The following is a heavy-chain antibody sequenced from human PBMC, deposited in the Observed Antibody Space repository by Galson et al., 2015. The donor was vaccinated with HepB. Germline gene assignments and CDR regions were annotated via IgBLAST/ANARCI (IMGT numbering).Heavy chain of an antibody. V-gene: IGHV1-69*13. Sequence: SVKVSCKASGGTFSSYAISWVRQAPGQGLEWMGGIIPIFGTANYAQKFQGRVTITADESTSTAYMELSSLRSEDTAVYYCARDGYSSGWYREGGNAFDIWGQGTMVTVSS. CDR3: ARDGYSSGWYREGGNAFDI. CDR1: GGTFSSYA. D-gene: IGHD6-19*01. CDR2: IIPIFGTA. J-gene: IGHJ3*02.